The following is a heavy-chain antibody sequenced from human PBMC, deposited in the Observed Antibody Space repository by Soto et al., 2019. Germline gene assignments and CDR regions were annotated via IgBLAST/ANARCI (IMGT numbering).Heavy chain of an antibody. Sequence: QVQLVESGGGLVKPGGSLRLSCAASGFTFSDYYMSWIRQAPGKGLEWVSYISSSGSTIYYADSVKGRFTISRDNAKNSLYLQMNSLRAEDTAVYYCARDRYVDLTGYYHSAGDPYYYGMDVWGQGTTVTVSS. J-gene: IGHJ6*02. CDR1: GFTFSDYY. V-gene: IGHV3-11*01. CDR3: ARDRYVDLTGYYHSAGDPYYYGMDV. D-gene: IGHD3-9*01. CDR2: ISSSGSTI.